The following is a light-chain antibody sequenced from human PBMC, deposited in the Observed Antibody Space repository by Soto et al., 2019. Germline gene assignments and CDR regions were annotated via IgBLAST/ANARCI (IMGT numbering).Light chain of an antibody. CDR3: SSFRRSSTYV. Sequence: QSVLTQPASVSGSPGQSITISCTGTTSDVGGYNYVSWYQHYPGKAPKLMIYDVSSRPSGVSDRFSGSKSGNTASLTISGLQAEDEADYYCSSFRRSSTYVFGTGTKVTVL. CDR1: TSDVGGYNY. CDR2: DVS. V-gene: IGLV2-14*03. J-gene: IGLJ1*01.